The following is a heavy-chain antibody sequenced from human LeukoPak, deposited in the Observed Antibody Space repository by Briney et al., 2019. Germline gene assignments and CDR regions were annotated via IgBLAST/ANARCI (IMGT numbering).Heavy chain of an antibody. CDR2: ISYDGSNK. CDR1: GFTFSSYG. J-gene: IGHJ6*03. Sequence: PGGSLRLSCAASGFTFSSYGMHWVRQAPGKGLERVAVISYDGSNKYYADSVKGRFTISRDNSKNTLYLQMNSLRAEDTAVYYCAKDYDYSNYYYYYYMDVWGKGTTVTVSS. CDR3: AKDYDYSNYYYYYYMDV. D-gene: IGHD4-11*01. V-gene: IGHV3-30*18.